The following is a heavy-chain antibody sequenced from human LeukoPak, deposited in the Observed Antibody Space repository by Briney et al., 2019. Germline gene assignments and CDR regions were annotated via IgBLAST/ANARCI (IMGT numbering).Heavy chain of an antibody. CDR1: GYTFTGYY. J-gene: IGHJ5*02. CDR3: AREKGETGIGPNRFDP. CDR2: INPNSGGT. Sequence: ASVKVSCKASGYTFTGYYMHWVRQAPGQGLEWMGWINPNSGGTNYAQKFQGRVTMTRDTSISTAYMELSRLRSDDTAVYYCAREKGETGIGPNRFDPWGQGTLVTVSS. D-gene: IGHD1-1*01. V-gene: IGHV1-2*02.